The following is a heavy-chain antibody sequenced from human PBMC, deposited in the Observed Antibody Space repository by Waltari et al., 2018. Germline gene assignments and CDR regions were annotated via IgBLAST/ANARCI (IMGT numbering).Heavy chain of an antibody. CDR2: INPSGGST. J-gene: IGHJ4*02. D-gene: IGHD6-19*01. CDR3: ARDSSGWYDY. V-gene: IGHV1-46*01. Sequence: QVQLVQSGAEVKKPGASVKVSCKASGYTFTSYDMPWVRQAPGQGLEWMGIINPSGGSTSYAQKFQGRVTMTRDTSTSTVYMELSSLRSEDTAVYYCARDSSGWYDYWGQGTLVTVSS. CDR1: GYTFTSYD.